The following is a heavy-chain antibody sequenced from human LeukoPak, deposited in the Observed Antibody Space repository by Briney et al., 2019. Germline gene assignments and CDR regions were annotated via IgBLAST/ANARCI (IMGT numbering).Heavy chain of an antibody. CDR1: GGSISSSSYY. CDR3: AREDSRTYYYDSSGFGFFDY. V-gene: IGHV4-39*07. CDR2: IYYSGST. D-gene: IGHD3-22*01. Sequence: PSETLSLTCTVSGGSISSSSYYWGWVRQPPGKGLEWIGSIYYSGSTYYNPSLKSRVTISVDTSKNQFSLKLSSVTAADTAVYYCAREDSRTYYYDSSGFGFFDYWGQGTLVTVSS. J-gene: IGHJ4*02.